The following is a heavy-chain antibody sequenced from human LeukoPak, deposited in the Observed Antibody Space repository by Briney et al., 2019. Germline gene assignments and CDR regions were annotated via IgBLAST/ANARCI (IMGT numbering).Heavy chain of an antibody. J-gene: IGHJ5*02. Sequence: PSGTLSLTCTVSDVSIFRGNWWSWVRQSPRKGLEWIGQISPSGSTNYSPSLKSRVTISVDKSKTQFSLKLSSVIAADTAVYYCARGRTAGSGWYLRIKDWVDPWGQGTLVTVSS. CDR1: DVSIFRGNW. V-gene: IGHV4-4*02. CDR2: ISPSGST. D-gene: IGHD6-19*01. CDR3: ARGRTAGSGWYLRIKDWVDP.